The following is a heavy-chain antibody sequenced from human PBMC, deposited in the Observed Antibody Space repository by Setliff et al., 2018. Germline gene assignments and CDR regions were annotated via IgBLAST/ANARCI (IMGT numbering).Heavy chain of an antibody. J-gene: IGHJ5*02. V-gene: IGHV4-61*09. Sequence: KPSETLSLTCTVSGGSISSGSYYWSWIRQPAGKGLEWIGHIYTSGSTNYNPSLKSRVTISGDTSKNQFSLKLSSVTAADTAVYYCARPSKYYDILTGYYHNWFDPWGQGTLVTVSS. CDR1: GGSISSGSYY. CDR3: ARPSKYYDILTGYYHNWFDP. D-gene: IGHD3-9*01. CDR2: IYTSGST.